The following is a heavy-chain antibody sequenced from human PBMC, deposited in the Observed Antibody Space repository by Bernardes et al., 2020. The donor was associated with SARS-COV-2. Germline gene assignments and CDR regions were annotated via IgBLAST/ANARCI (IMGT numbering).Heavy chain of an antibody. CDR2: INPNSGGT. D-gene: IGHD6-13*01. J-gene: IGHJ4*02. V-gene: IGHV1-2*02. Sequence: ASVKVSCKASGYTFTGYYMHWVRQAPGQGLEWMGWINPNSGGTNYAQKFQGRVTMTRDTSISTAYMELSRLRSDDTAVYYCAILAGYSSLFDYWGQGTLVTVSS. CDR1: GYTFTGYY. CDR3: AILAGYSSLFDY.